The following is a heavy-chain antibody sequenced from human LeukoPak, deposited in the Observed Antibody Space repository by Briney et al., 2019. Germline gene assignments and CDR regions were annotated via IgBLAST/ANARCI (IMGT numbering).Heavy chain of an antibody. Sequence: SETLSLTCTVSGASVSSGSYYWSWLRQPPGRGLEWIAYIYYTGVTNYNPSLKSRVTISMDTSKNLLSLKLSSVTAADTAVYYCARVDTPMAFIDYWGQGTLVTVSS. D-gene: IGHD5-18*01. CDR2: IYYTGVT. J-gene: IGHJ4*02. V-gene: IGHV4-61*01. CDR1: GASVSSGSYY. CDR3: ARVDTPMAFIDY.